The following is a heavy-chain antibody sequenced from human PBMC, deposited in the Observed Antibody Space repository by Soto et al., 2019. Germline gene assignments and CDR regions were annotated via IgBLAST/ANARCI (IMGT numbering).Heavy chain of an antibody. J-gene: IGHJ6*02. D-gene: IGHD1-26*01. CDR3: ASHGGRSPEGRYYYGMDV. CDR1: GGTFSSYA. CDR2: IIPIFGTA. Sequence: QVQLVQSGAEVKKPGSSVKVSCKASGGTFSSYAISWVRQAPGQGLEWMGGIIPIFGTADYAQKFQGRVTITADESTSTAYLERSTLRSEDTAVYYCASHGGRSPEGRYYYGMDVWGQGTTVTVSS. V-gene: IGHV1-69*12.